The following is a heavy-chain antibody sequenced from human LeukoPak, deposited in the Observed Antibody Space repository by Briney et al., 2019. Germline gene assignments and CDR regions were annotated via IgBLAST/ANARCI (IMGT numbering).Heavy chain of an antibody. Sequence: PGGSLRLPCAASGFTFDDYGMSWIRQAPGKGLEWVSSISRSGSTKYYADSVKGRFTISRDNAKNSLFLQMNSLRAEDTAVYYCARVLRYCSGGNCYSGGLGYMDVWGKGTTVTISS. CDR1: GFTFDDYG. CDR2: ISRSGSTK. D-gene: IGHD2-15*01. V-gene: IGHV3-11*01. CDR3: ARVLRYCSGGNCYSGGLGYMDV. J-gene: IGHJ6*03.